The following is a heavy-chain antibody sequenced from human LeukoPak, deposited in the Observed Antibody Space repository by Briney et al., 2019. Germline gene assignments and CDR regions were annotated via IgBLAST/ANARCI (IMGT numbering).Heavy chain of an antibody. V-gene: IGHV4-34*01. D-gene: IGHD6-13*01. CDR1: GGSFSGYY. CDR3: ARGAGGSGGAAAGTSNWFDP. CDR2: INHSGST. Sequence: PSETLSLTCAVYGGSFSGYYWSWIRQPPGKGLEWIGEINHSGSTNYNPSLKSRVTISVDTSKNQFSLKLSSVTAADTAVYYCARGAGGSGGAAAGTSNWFDPWGQGTLVTVSS. J-gene: IGHJ5*02.